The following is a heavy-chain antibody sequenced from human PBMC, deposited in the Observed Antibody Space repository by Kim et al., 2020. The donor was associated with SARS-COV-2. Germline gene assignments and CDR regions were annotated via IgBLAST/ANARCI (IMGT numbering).Heavy chain of an antibody. CDR3: ARDRVPHPPHYGMDV. Sequence: GGSLRLSCAVSGFTFSSYWMHWVRQAPGKGLVWVSRINSDGSSTSYADTVKGRFTISRDNAKNTLYLQMNSLRAEDTAVYYCARDRVPHPPHYGMDVWGQGTTVNLSS. CDR2: INSDGSST. CDR1: GFTFSSYW. D-gene: IGHD2-2*01. J-gene: IGHJ6*02. V-gene: IGHV3-74*01.